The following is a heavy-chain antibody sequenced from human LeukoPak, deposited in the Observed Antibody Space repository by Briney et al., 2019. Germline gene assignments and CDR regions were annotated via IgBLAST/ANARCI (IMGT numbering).Heavy chain of an antibody. CDR3: ARVGFGVPAAPFLFDY. V-gene: IGHV4-59*01. CDR1: GGSISSYY. Sequence: SETLSLTCTVSGGSISSYYWSGIRQPPGKGLEWIGYIYYSGSTNYNPSLKSRVTISVDTSKNQFSLKLSSVTAADTAVYYCARVGFGVPAAPFLFDYWGQGTLVTVSS. CDR2: IYYSGST. J-gene: IGHJ4*02. D-gene: IGHD2-2*01.